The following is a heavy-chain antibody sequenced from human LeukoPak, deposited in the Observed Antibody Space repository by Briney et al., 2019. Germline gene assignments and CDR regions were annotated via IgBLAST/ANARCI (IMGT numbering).Heavy chain of an antibody. CDR2: ISSSSSTI. CDR3: ARVPQQQWLVLGYFDY. CDR1: GFTFSSYS. J-gene: IGHJ4*02. V-gene: IGHV3-48*01. Sequence: GGSLRLSCAASGFTFSSYSMNWVRQAPGKGLEWVSYISSSSSTIYYADSVKGRFTISRDDAKNSLYLQMNSLRAEDTAVYYCARVPQQQWLVLGYFDYWGQGTLVTVSS. D-gene: IGHD6-19*01.